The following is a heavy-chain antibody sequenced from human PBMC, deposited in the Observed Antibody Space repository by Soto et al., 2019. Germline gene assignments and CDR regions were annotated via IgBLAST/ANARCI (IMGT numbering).Heavy chain of an antibody. CDR2: ISYDGSNK. Sequence: QVQLVESGGGVVQPGSSLRLSCAASGFTFSSYGMHWVRQAPGKGLEWVAVISYDGSNKYYADSVKGRFTISRDNSKNTLYLQMNSLRAEDTAVYYCAKGSLVVVAAYDYWGQGTLVTVSS. CDR1: GFTFSSYG. D-gene: IGHD2-15*01. J-gene: IGHJ4*02. CDR3: AKGSLVVVAAYDY. V-gene: IGHV3-30*18.